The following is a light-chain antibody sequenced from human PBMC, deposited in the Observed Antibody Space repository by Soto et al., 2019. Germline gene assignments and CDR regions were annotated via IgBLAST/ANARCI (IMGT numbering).Light chain of an antibody. CDR1: SSDVGGYNN. Sequence: QSALTQPASVSGSPGQSITISCTGTSSDVGGYNNVSWYQHHPGKAPKLIIYDVSNRPSGVSIRFSGSKSDNTASLTISGLQPEDEADYHCSSYTTSNTRQIVFGTGTKLTVL. V-gene: IGLV2-14*03. J-gene: IGLJ1*01. CDR3: SSYTTSNTRQIV. CDR2: DVS.